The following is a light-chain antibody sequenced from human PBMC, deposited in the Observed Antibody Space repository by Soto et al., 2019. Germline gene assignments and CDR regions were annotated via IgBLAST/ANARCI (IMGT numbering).Light chain of an antibody. CDR2: YAS. V-gene: IGKV3-15*01. J-gene: IGKJ3*01. Sequence: EVVMTQSPATLSVSPGERATLSCRASQSVHSNLAWYQQKPGQAPRLLISYASTRATGIPARFSGSGSGTEFTLTISSLQSEDFAVYYCQHYSNWPPTFGPGTKVEIK. CDR3: QHYSNWPPT. CDR1: QSVHSN.